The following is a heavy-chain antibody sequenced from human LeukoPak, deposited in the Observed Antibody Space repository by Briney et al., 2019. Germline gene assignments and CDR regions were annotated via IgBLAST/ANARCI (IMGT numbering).Heavy chain of an antibody. CDR2: ISSSSSYT. V-gene: IGHV3-11*03. Sequence: GGSLRLSCAASGFTFSDYYMSWIRQAPGKGLEWVSYISSSSSYTNYADSVKGRFTISRDNAKNSLYLQMNSLRAEDTAVYYCARIDMARYYFDYWGQGTLDTVSS. J-gene: IGHJ4*02. D-gene: IGHD2-15*01. CDR1: GFTFSDYY. CDR3: ARIDMARYYFDY.